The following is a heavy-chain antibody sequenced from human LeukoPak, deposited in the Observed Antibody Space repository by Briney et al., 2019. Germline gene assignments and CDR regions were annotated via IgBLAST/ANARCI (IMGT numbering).Heavy chain of an antibody. V-gene: IGHV4-61*01. CDR3: ARAAAVGAIEIDY. CDR1: GGSVSSGSYY. J-gene: IGHJ4*02. Sequence: SETLSLTCTVSGGSVSSGSYYWSCIRQPPGKGLEWIGYIYYSGSTNYNPSLKSRVTISVDTSKNQFSLKLSSVTAADTAVYYCARAAAVGAIEIDYWGQGTLVTVSS. CDR2: IYYSGST. D-gene: IGHD1-26*01.